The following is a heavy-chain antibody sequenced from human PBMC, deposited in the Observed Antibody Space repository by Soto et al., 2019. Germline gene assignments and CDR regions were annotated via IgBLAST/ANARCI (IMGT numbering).Heavy chain of an antibody. CDR1: GGTFSSYA. CDR2: IIPIFGTA. D-gene: IGHD3-9*01. J-gene: IGHJ4*02. CDR3: ASEDLYYDILTGYCD. Sequence: QVQLVQSGAEVKKPGSSVKVSCKASGGTFSSYAISWVRQAPGQGLEWMGGIIPIFGTANYAQKFQGRVTITADESTSTAYMELSSLRSEDTAVYYSASEDLYYDILTGYCDWGQGTLVTVSS. V-gene: IGHV1-69*01.